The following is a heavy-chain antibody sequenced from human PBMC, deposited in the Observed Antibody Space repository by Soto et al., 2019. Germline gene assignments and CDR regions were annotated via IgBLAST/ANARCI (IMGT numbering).Heavy chain of an antibody. CDR2: IFYSGST. V-gene: IGHV4-61*01. CDR1: GGSVSSGNYY. Sequence: PSETLSLTCTVSGGSVSSGNYYWSWIRQPPGKGLEWIGYIFYSGSTNYNPSLKSRVTISVDTSKNQFSLRLSSVTAADTAVYYCARRMGSGWHNWFDPWGQGTLVTVSS. CDR3: ARRMGSGWHNWFDP. J-gene: IGHJ5*02. D-gene: IGHD6-19*01.